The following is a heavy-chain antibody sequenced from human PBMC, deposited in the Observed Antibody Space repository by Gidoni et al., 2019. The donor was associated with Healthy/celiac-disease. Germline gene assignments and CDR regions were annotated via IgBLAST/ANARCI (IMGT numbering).Heavy chain of an antibody. CDR1: GGSISSYY. V-gene: IGHV4-4*07. CDR3: ARGSLVTGTIELEGGDWFDP. CDR2: IYTSGST. Sequence: QVQLQESGPGLVKPSETLSLTCTVSGGSISSYYWSWIRQPAGKGLEWIGRIYTSGSTNYNPSLKSRVTMSVDTSKNQFSLKLSSVTAADTAVYYCARGSLVTGTIELEGGDWFDPWGQGTLVTVSS. D-gene: IGHD1-7*01. J-gene: IGHJ5*02.